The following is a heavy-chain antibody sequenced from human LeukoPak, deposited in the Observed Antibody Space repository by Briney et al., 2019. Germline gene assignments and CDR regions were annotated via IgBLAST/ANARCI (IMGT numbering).Heavy chain of an antibody. CDR2: IIPTSSVP. D-gene: IGHD3-16*01. Sequence: SVKVSCKASGGTFSTFAIGWVRQAPGQGFEWMGRIIPTSSVPNYAQKFRDRLTISADASARTAYLELSSLTSDDTAVYYCAREPRVGESTSTFWGQGTLVTVSS. V-gene: IGHV1-69*13. J-gene: IGHJ4*02. CDR3: AREPRVGESTSTF. CDR1: GGTFSTFA.